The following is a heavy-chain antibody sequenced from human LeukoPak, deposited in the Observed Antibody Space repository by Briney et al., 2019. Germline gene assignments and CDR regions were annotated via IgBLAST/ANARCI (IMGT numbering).Heavy chain of an antibody. D-gene: IGHD3-22*01. CDR1: GYTFTGYY. CDR3: ARVGYYYDSSGYYDY. CDR2: INPNSGGT. V-gene: IGHV1-2*02. J-gene: IGHJ4*02. Sequence: ASVKVSCTASGYTFTGYYMHWVRQAPGQGLEWMGWINPNSGGTNYAQKFQGRVTMTRDTSISTAYMELSRLRSDDTAVYYCARVGYYYDSSGYYDYWGQGTLVTVSS.